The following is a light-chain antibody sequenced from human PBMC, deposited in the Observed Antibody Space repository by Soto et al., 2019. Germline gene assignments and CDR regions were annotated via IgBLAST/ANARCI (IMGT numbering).Light chain of an antibody. J-gene: IGKJ4*02. Sequence: EIVMTQSPATLSVSPGERVTLSCRASQSVFSSLAWYQQKPGQAPRLLIYGAATRATGIPARFSGSGSGTDFTLTISSLQSEDFEVSFCQQYHTWPAFGRGTRVEIK. CDR3: QQYHTWPA. CDR1: QSVFSS. V-gene: IGKV3-15*01. CDR2: GAA.